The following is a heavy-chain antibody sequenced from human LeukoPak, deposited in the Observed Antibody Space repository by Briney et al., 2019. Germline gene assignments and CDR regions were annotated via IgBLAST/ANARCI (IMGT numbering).Heavy chain of an antibody. V-gene: IGHV4-61*02. Sequence: SQTLSLTCTVSGGSISSGSYYWSWIRQPAGKGLEWIGRIYTSGNTNYNPSLKSRVTISIDTSKNQFSLKLSSVTAADTAVYYCARGYSGSYGRFDYWGQGTLVTVSS. J-gene: IGHJ4*02. CDR3: ARGYSGSYGRFDY. D-gene: IGHD1-26*01. CDR2: IYTSGNT. CDR1: GGSISSGSYY.